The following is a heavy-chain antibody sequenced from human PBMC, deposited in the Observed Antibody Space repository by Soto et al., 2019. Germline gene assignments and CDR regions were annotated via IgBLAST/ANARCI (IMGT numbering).Heavy chain of an antibody. CDR1: GFSLNSYS. D-gene: IGHD2-21*01. CDR2: MSFDGSNK. Sequence: QVQLVESGGGVVQPGKSLTLSCAASGFSLNSYSVNWVRQAPGKGLEWVAIMSFDGSNKFYGDSVKGRFSISRDSPKNTVFLQMTSLRIEDTAVYYCARDHSFEVVEDAFDMCGQGTTVTVSS. CDR3: ARDHSFEVVEDAFDM. V-gene: IGHV3-30-3*01. J-gene: IGHJ3*02.